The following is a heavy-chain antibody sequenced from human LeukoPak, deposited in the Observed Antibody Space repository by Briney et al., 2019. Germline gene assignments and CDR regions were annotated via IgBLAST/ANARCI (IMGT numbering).Heavy chain of an antibody. J-gene: IGHJ4*02. CDR3: ARLHTYGSGSYVDY. V-gene: IGHV4-59*08. CDR1: GGSISSYY. D-gene: IGHD3-10*01. CDR2: IHYSGST. Sequence: PSETLSLTCTVSGGSISSYYWSWIRQPPGKGLEWIGYIHYSGSTNYNPSLKSRVTISVDTSKNQFSLKLSSVTAADTAVYFCARLHTYGSGSYVDYWGQETLVTVSS.